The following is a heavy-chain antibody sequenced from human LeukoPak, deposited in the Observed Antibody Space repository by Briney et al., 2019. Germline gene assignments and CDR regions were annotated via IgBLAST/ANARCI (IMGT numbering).Heavy chain of an antibody. CDR1: GYIFTAYY. CDR3: TRVGDGYPY. D-gene: IGHD5-24*01. Sequence: ASVTVSSKASGYIFTAYYLHWVRQAPGQGPEWMGWIKANSGDTNYAQKFQGRVTMTRDTSISTVYMELSRLTSDDTAVYYCTRVGDGYPYWGQGTLVTVSS. CDR2: IKANSGDT. J-gene: IGHJ4*02. V-gene: IGHV1-2*02.